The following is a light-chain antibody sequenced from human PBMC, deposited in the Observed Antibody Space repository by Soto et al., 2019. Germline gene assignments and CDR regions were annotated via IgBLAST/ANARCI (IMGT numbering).Light chain of an antibody. V-gene: IGKV1-5*03. CDR2: EAA. J-gene: IGKJ1*01. CDR3: QQYSGPGT. CDR1: QNINNL. Sequence: DIQMTQSPSTLSASVGDRVTINCRASQNINNLLSWYQQKPGKAPKLLIYEAANLEGGVPSRFSGSGSGTDLTLTISSLQPDDFATYFCQQYSGPGTFGQGTKVDIK.